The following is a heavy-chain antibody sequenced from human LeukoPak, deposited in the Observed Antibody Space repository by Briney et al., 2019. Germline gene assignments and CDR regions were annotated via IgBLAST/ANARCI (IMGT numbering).Heavy chain of an antibody. CDR2: IKQDRSEK. J-gene: IGHJ4*02. CDR3: AGRREQVSFISRRKDQSFDY. CDR1: GFTFSNYW. D-gene: IGHD1-14*01. Sequence: HPGGSLRLSCAASGFTFSNYWMSWVRQAPGKGLEWVANIKQDRSEKYYVDSAKGRFTISRDNAKNSLYLQMNSLRAEDTAVYYCAGRREQVSFISRRKDQSFDYWGQGTLVTVSS. V-gene: IGHV3-7*01.